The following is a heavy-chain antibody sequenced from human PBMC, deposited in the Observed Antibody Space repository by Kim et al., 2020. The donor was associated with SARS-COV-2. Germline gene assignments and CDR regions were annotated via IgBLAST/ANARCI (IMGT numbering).Heavy chain of an antibody. D-gene: IGHD2-21*02. J-gene: IGHJ4*02. Sequence: GGSLRLSCAASGFTFSSYAMSWVRQAPGKGLEWVSAISGSGGSTYYADSVKGRFTISRDNSKNTLYLQMNSLRAEDTAVYYCAIAREGYGGNSYYFDYWGQGTLVTVSS. V-gene: IGHV3-23*01. CDR3: AIAREGYGGNSYYFDY. CDR2: ISGSGGST. CDR1: GFTFSSYA.